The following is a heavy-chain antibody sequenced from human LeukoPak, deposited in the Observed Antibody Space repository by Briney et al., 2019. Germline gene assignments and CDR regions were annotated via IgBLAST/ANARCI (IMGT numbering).Heavy chain of an antibody. Sequence: GGSLRLSCAASGFTFSNAWMSWVRQPPGKGLEWLANIKQDGSEKYYVDSVKGRFTISRDNAKNSLYLQMNSLRVEDTAVYYCARGYSAYATCFDYWGQGTLVTVSS. V-gene: IGHV3-7*04. J-gene: IGHJ4*02. CDR2: IKQDGSEK. CDR3: ARGYSAYATCFDY. CDR1: GFTFSNAW. D-gene: IGHD5-12*01.